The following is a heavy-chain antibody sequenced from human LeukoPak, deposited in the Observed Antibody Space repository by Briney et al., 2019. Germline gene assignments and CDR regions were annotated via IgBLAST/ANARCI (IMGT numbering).Heavy chain of an antibody. D-gene: IGHD2-2*01. V-gene: IGHV4-61*02. CDR2: IYTSGST. CDR1: GGSISSCSYY. J-gene: IGHJ4*02. CDR3: ARYHWGYCSSTSCSNYYFDY. Sequence: SQTLSLTCTVSGGSISSCSYYWSWIRQPAAKGLEWIGRIYTSGSTNYNPSLKSRVTISVDTSKNQFSLKLSSVTAADTAVYYCARYHWGYCSSTSCSNYYFDYWGQGTLVTVSS.